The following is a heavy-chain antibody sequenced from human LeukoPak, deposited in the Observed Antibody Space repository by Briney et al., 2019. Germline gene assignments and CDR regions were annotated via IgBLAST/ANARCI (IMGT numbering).Heavy chain of an antibody. D-gene: IGHD3-22*01. Sequence: AGGSLRLSWAASGLTFSDYYMSWIRQAPGKGLGWVSYISSSGKTIYYADSVKGRFTISRDNAKNSLYLQMNSLRGDDTAVYYCARGEFGSSGYYRYYFDYWGQGTLVTVSS. CDR1: GLTFSDYY. CDR3: ARGEFGSSGYYRYYFDY. CDR2: ISSSGKTI. J-gene: IGHJ4*02. V-gene: IGHV3-11*04.